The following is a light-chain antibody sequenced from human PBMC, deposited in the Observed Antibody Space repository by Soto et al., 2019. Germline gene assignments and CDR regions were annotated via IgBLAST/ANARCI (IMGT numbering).Light chain of an antibody. J-gene: IGKJ1*01. CDR1: QSVSSN. V-gene: IGKV3-15*01. Sequence: EIVMTQSPATLSVSPGERATLSCRASQSVSSNLAWYQQKPGQAPRLLIYGASTRATGIPARFSGSGSGTEFTLTISSLQSEDFAVYYCQHYNNWPTVFGQG. CDR3: QHYNNWPTV. CDR2: GAS.